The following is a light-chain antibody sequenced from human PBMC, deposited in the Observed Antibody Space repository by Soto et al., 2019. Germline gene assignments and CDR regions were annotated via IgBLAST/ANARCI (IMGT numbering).Light chain of an antibody. V-gene: IGKV3-15*01. CDR2: GAS. CDR3: QQYNNWPIT. J-gene: IGKJ5*01. CDR1: QNILSN. Sequence: EILMTQSPATLSVSRGEIATLSCGASQNILSNLAWYQQKPGQAPRLLIYGASTRATGIPARFSGSGSGTEFTLTISSLQSEDFEIYYCQQYNNWPITFGQGTRLEI.